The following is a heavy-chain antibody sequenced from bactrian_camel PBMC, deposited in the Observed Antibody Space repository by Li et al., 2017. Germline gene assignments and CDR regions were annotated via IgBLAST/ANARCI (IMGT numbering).Heavy chain of an antibody. CDR2: IYRAGST. CDR3: AADPKEAVVAGEALRSRYNY. V-gene: IGHV3S53*01. J-gene: IGHJ4*01. CDR1: GDRYRRNV. D-gene: IGHD6*01. Sequence: HVQLVESGGGTVQAGGSLRLSCVVSGDRYRRNVMAWFRQAPGKEREGVAVIYRAGSTSYADSVRGRFTISREDAADNVQSTVYLQMDNLRPEDTAMYYCAADPKEAVVAGEALRSRYNYWGQGTQVTVSS.